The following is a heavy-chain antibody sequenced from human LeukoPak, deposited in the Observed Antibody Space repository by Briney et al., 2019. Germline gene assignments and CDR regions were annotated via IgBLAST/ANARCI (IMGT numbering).Heavy chain of an antibody. V-gene: IGHV3-7*05. CDR1: GYPFSSYW. Sequence: GGSLRLYCTASGYPFSSYWMIWVRQAPGKGLEWVANIKHDGSEEVYVDSLKGRFTISRDNAKNSLFLQMNTLRAEDTAVYYCARDRDSSTWSYGMDVWGQGTTVTVSS. CDR3: ARDRDSSTWSYGMDV. CDR2: IKHDGSEE. D-gene: IGHD6-6*01. J-gene: IGHJ6*02.